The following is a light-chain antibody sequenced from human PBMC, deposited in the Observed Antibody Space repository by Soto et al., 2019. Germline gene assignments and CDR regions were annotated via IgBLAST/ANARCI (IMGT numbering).Light chain of an antibody. CDR2: DAS. CDR3: QQYNTYPIT. V-gene: IGKV1-16*02. CDR1: QGISNY. Sequence: DIQMTQSPSSLSASVGDRVTITCRASQGISNYLAWFQRKPGKAPKSLIYDASSLRSGVPSKFSGSGFGTDFTLTISSLQPEDFATYHCQQYNTYPITFGQGTRLEIK. J-gene: IGKJ5*01.